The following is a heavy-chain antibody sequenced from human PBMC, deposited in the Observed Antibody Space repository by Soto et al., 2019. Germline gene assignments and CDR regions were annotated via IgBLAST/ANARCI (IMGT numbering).Heavy chain of an antibody. V-gene: IGHV1-18*01. CDR3: ARASNYNWIPNAFDI. J-gene: IGHJ3*02. Sequence: EASVKVSCKASGYTFTSYGISWVRQAPGQGLEWMGWISAYNGNTNYAQKLQGRVTMTTDTSTSTAYMELRSLRSDDTAVYYCARASNYNWIPNAFDIWGQGTMVTVSS. CDR2: ISAYNGNT. CDR1: GYTFTSYG. D-gene: IGHD1-20*01.